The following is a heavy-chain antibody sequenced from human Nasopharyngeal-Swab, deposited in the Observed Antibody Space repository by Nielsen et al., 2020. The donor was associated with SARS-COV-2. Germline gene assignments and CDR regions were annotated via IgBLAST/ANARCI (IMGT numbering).Heavy chain of an antibody. D-gene: IGHD4-17*01. V-gene: IGHV3-30*03. Sequence: GESLKISCAASGFTFSSFGMHWVRQAPGKGLEWVASIAHDASNEYYGDSVKGRFPISRDSSKNILYLQMDSLRGEDTAVYYCARDAPAHYGAFYWGRGTLVTVSS. CDR3: ARDAPAHYGAFY. CDR2: IAHDASNE. J-gene: IGHJ4*02. CDR1: GFTFSSFG.